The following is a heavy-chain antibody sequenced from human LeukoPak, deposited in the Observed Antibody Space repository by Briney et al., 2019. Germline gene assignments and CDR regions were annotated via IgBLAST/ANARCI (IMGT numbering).Heavy chain of an antibody. CDR3: ARHGLGGFDY. Sequence: SETLSLTCAVYGGSFSGYYWSWIRQPPGKGLEWIGEINHSGSTNYNPSLKSRVTISVDTSKNQFSLKLSSVTAADTAVYYCARHGLGGFDYWGQGTLVTVSS. V-gene: IGHV4-34*01. CDR2: INHSGST. J-gene: IGHJ4*02. D-gene: IGHD3-16*01. CDR1: GGSFSGYY.